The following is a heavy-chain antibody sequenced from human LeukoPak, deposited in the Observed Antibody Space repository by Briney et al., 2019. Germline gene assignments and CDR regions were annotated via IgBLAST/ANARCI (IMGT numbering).Heavy chain of an antibody. CDR3: VGGDY. V-gene: IGHV3-48*03. Sequence: GGSLRLSCAASGFTFSSYEMNWVRQAPGKGLEWVSYISSSGRSIYSADSVKGRFTISRDNAKNSLYLRMNSLRAEDTAVYYCVGGDYWGQGTLVTVSS. CDR2: ISSSGRSI. J-gene: IGHJ4*02. CDR1: GFTFSSYE.